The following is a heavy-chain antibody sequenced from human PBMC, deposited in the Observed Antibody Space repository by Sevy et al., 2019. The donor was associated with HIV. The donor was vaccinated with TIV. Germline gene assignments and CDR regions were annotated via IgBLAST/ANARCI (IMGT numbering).Heavy chain of an antibody. CDR1: GFTFSDYG. CDR3: ARVSTVGAMMDALDT. Sequence: GGSLRLPCAASGFTFSDYGVHWVRQTPHKGLEWVAVMSIDGNDKHYADSARGRFTISRDKSKNTLFLELNSLRHEDTAVYFCARVSTVGAMMDALDTWGQGTMVTVSS. V-gene: IGHV3-30*03. D-gene: IGHD3-16*01. J-gene: IGHJ3*02. CDR2: MSIDGNDK.